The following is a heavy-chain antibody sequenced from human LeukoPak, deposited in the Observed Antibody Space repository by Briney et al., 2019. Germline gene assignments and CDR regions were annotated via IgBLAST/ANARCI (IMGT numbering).Heavy chain of an antibody. J-gene: IGHJ4*02. CDR3: ARDLPYYGSGSPGY. CDR2: IKQDGSEK. V-gene: IGHV3-7*01. Sequence: GGSLRLSCAASGFTFSSYWMSWVRQAPGKGLEWVANIKQDGSEKYYVGSVKGRFTISRDNAKNSLYLQMNSLRAEDTAVYYCARDLPYYGSGSPGYWGQGTLVTVSS. D-gene: IGHD3-10*01. CDR1: GFTFSSYW.